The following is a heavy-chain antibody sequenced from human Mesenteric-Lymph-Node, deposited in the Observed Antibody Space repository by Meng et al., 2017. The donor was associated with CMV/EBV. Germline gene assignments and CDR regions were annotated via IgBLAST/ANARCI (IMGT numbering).Heavy chain of an antibody. V-gene: IGHV1-18*01. J-gene: IGHJ4*02. CDR2: ISAYNGNT. Sequence: ASVKVSCKASGYTFTSYGISWVRQAPGQGLEWMGWISAYNGNTNYAQKLQGRVTMTTDKSTSTAYMELRSLRSDDTAIYYCARDHPSYSASPHLYWGQGTLVTVSS. CDR1: GYTFTSYG. CDR3: ARDHPSYSASPHLY. D-gene: IGHD6-13*01.